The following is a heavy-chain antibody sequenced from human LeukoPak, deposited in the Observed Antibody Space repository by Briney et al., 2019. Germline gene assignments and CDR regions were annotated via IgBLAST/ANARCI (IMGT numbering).Heavy chain of an antibody. J-gene: IGHJ6*03. CDR2: ISSSSTYI. D-gene: IGHD5-18*01. CDR3: ARGGAMGYYYMDV. V-gene: IGHV3-21*06. CDR1: GFTFSSYS. Sequence: GGSLRLSCVASGFTFSSYSMNWVRQAPGKGLEWVSSISSSSTYIYYADSVKGRFTISRDNAKNLLYLQMNSLRAEDTAVYYCARGGAMGYYYMDVWGKGTTVTVSS.